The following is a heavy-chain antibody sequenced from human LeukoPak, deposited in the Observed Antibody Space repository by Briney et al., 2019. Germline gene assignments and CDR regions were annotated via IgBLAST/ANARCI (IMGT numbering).Heavy chain of an antibody. CDR1: GFTFSNYW. CDR3: ARDLVVMSAY. D-gene: IGHD3-22*01. V-gene: IGHV3-74*01. CDR2: ISGDGSST. Sequence: PGGSLRLSCAPSGFTFSNYWLPWVRQAPAKGLVWLSRISGDGSSTTYADSVKGRFTISRDNAKNTLYLQMNSLGVEDTAVYYCARDLVVMSAYWGQGTLVTVSS. J-gene: IGHJ4*02.